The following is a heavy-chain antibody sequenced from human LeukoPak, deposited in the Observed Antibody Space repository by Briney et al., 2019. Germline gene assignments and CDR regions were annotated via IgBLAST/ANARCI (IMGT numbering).Heavy chain of an antibody. V-gene: IGHV4-39*07. CDR2: INHSGST. D-gene: IGHD3-9*01. CDR3: ARGEGLRYLYQNWFDP. CDR1: GGSISSGGYY. J-gene: IGHJ5*02. Sequence: SETLSLTCTVSGGSISSGGYYWSWIRQPPGKGLEWIGEINHSGSTNYNPSLKSRVTISVDTSKNQFSLKLSSVTAADTAVYYCARGEGLRYLYQNWFDPWGQGTLVTVSS.